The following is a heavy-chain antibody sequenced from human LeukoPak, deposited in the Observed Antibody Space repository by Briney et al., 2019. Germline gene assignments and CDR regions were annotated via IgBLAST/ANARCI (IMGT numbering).Heavy chain of an antibody. CDR2: MNPNSGNT. V-gene: IGHV1-8*02. CDR1: GYTFTSYD. D-gene: IGHD2-2*01. Sequence: GASVKVSCKASGYTFTSYDINWVRQATGQGLEWMGWMNPNSGNTGYAQKFQGRVTMTRDTSISTAYMELSRLRSDDTAVYYCARDPATVGVPASMDTVPNNWFDPWGQGTLVTVSS. CDR3: ARDPATVGVPASMDTVPNNWFDP. J-gene: IGHJ5*02.